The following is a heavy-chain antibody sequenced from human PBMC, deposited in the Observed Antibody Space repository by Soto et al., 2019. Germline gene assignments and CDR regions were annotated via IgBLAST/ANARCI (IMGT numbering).Heavy chain of an antibody. V-gene: IGHV4-38-2*01. CDR3: VRAQNPYDYDSSGYFDY. CDR1: GYSIYSGYY. CDR2: MYHSGTT. Sequence: PSETLSLTCAVSGYSIYSGYYWGWIRQPPGKGLEWIGSMYHSGTTYYNPSLKSRVTISVDTSKNQFSLNLNSVTASDTAVYYCVRAQNPYDYDSSGYFDYWGQGTLVTVSS. D-gene: IGHD3-22*01. J-gene: IGHJ4*02.